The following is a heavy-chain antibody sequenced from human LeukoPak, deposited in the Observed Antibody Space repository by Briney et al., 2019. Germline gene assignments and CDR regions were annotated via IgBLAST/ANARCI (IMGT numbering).Heavy chain of an antibody. D-gene: IGHD6-19*01. CDR1: RFTFSSHA. CDR3: ARDRYSSGWYFFDH. CDR2: TSGSGSTT. Sequence: GGSLRLSCVASRFTFSSHAMTSVRQAPGKGLEWVSATSGSGSTTYYTDSVKGRFTISRDNSKNTLDLQMNSLRAEDTAVYYCARDRYSSGWYFFDHWGQGTPVTVSS. J-gene: IGHJ4*02. V-gene: IGHV3-23*01.